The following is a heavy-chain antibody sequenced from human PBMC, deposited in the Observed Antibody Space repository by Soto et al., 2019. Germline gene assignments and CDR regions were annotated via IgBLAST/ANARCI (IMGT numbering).Heavy chain of an antibody. CDR1: GYAFTSYY. D-gene: IGHD6-19*01. CDR2: INPSGGST. J-gene: IGHJ6*02. V-gene: IGHV1-46*01. Sequence: ASVKVYCKASGYAFTSYYMHWVRQAPGQGLEWMGIINPSGGSTSYAQKFQGRVTITADESTSTAYMELSSLRSEDKAVYYCARGPDSSGWLGVGMDVWGQGTTVTVSS. CDR3: ARGPDSSGWLGVGMDV.